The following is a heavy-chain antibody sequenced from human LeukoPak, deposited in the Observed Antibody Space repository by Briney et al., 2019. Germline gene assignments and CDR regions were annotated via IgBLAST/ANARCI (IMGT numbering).Heavy chain of an antibody. D-gene: IGHD3-22*01. Sequence: TSETLSLTCTVSGGSISSSSYYWGWIRQPPGKGLEWIGSIYYSGSTYYNPSLKSRVTISVDTSKNQFSLKLSSVTAADTAVYYCASLRRDSGGYYGYFQHWGQGTLVTVSS. CDR3: ASLRRDSGGYYGYFQH. J-gene: IGHJ1*01. CDR2: IYYSGST. CDR1: GGSISSSSYY. V-gene: IGHV4-39*07.